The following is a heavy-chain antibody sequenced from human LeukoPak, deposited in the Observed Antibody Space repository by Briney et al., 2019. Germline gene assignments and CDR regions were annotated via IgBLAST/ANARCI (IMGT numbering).Heavy chain of an antibody. CDR2: IRSKASSYAT. CDR1: GFTFSGSV. J-gene: IGHJ6*02. V-gene: IGHV3-73*01. D-gene: IGHD2/OR15-2a*01. CDR3: VKGLSRSPYGMDV. Sequence: GGSLRLSCAASGFTFSGSVMHWVRQASGRGLEWVGRIRSKASSYATAYAASVKGRFTISRDDSKNTAYLQMSSLRPEDTAVYFCVKGLSRSPYGMDVWGQGTTVTVSS.